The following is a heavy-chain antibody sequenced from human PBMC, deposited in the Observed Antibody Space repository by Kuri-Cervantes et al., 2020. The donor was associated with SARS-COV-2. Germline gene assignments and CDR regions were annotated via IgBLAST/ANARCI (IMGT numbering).Heavy chain of an antibody. CDR3: AGSSGRHIYYGMDV. CDR2: INHSGST. Sequence: GSLRLSCAVYGGSFSGYYWSWIRQPPGKGLEWIGEINHSGSTNYNPSLKSRVTISVDTSKNQFSLKLSSATAADTAVYYCAGSSGRHIYYGMDVWGQGTTVTVSS. D-gene: IGHD3-10*01. J-gene: IGHJ6*02. V-gene: IGHV4-34*01. CDR1: GGSFSGYY.